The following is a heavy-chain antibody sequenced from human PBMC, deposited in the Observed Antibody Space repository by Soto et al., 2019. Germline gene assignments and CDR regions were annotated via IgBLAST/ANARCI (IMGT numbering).Heavy chain of an antibody. CDR3: ARLRDSSGYYPTYYYYGMDV. Sequence: GESLKISCKGFGYNFTNYWIGWVRQMPGKGLEWMGIIYPGDSDISYSPSFQGQVIISADKSISTAYLQWSSLKASDTAMYYCARLRDSSGYYPTYYYYGMDVWGQGTTVTVSS. CDR1: GYNFTNYW. V-gene: IGHV5-51*01. D-gene: IGHD3-22*01. CDR2: IYPGDSDI. J-gene: IGHJ6*02.